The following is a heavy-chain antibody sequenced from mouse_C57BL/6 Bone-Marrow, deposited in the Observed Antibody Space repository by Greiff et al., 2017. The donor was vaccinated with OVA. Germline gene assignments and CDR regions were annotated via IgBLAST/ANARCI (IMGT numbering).Heavy chain of an antibody. CDR2: IYPGDGDT. J-gene: IGHJ1*03. D-gene: IGHD1-1*01. CDR1: GYAFSSSW. Sequence: VQLQQSGPELVKPGASVKISCKASGYAFSSSWMNWVKQRPGKGLEWIGRIYPGDGDTNYNGKFKGKATLTADKSSSTAYMQLSSLTSEDSAVYVCARWATTVVANWYFDVWGTGTTVTVSS. V-gene: IGHV1-82*01. CDR3: ARWATTVVANWYFDV.